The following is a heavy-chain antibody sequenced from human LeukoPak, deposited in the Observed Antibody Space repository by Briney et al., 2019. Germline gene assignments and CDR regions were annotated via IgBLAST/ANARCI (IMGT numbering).Heavy chain of an antibody. CDR2: ITTSSSYI. J-gene: IGHJ4*02. D-gene: IGHD6-13*01. CDR1: GFTFSDYD. Sequence: PGGSLRLSCAASGFTFSDYDMNWVRQAPGKGLEWVSSITTSSSYIYYADSVKGRFTISRDNAKNSLYLQMNSLRAEDTALYYCARLIGLTIAAAATDYWGQGTLVTVSS. V-gene: IGHV3-21*01. CDR3: ARLIGLTIAAAATDY.